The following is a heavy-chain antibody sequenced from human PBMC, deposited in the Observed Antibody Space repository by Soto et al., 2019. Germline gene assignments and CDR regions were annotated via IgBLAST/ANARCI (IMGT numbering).Heavy chain of an antibody. CDR2: ISDSGDRI. Sequence: EVQLMESGGGLVQPGGSLRLSCASSGFTLSMSAVNWVRQAPGKGLEWVSYISDSGDRIYYADSVTGRFTISRDRSKKTVFLQMDSLRGEDTAGYYCAKDRGIIVKAGDAFDVWGKGTKVTVSP. V-gene: IGHV3-23*01. CDR1: GFTLSMSA. J-gene: IGHJ3*01. CDR3: AKDRGIIVKAGDAFDV. D-gene: IGHD3-16*02.